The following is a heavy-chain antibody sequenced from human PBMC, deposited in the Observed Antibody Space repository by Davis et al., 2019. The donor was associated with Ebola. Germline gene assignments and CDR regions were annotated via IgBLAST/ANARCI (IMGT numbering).Heavy chain of an antibody. D-gene: IGHD6-19*01. CDR3: AREGYSSGWYPPTHYFDY. J-gene: IGHJ4*02. CDR1: GFTFSSYA. CDR2: ISYDGSNK. V-gene: IGHV3-30-3*01. Sequence: PGGSLRLSCAASGFTFSSYAMHWVRQAPGKGLEWVAVISYDGSNKYYADSVKGRFTISRDNAKNSLYLQMNSLRAEDTAVYYCAREGYSSGWYPPTHYFDYWGQGTLVTVSS.